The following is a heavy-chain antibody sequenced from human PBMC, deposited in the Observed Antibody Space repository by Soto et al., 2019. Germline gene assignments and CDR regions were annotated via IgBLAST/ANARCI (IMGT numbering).Heavy chain of an antibody. Sequence: RGSLRLSCAASAFSFSNYAMTWFRQSPGKGLEWVSTTSNSGASTYYADSVKGRFTISRDNSKNTLYLQMNSLRAEDTAVYYCAKTSNGYPYYFDYWGQGALVTVSS. CDR1: AFSFSNYA. D-gene: IGHD3-22*01. J-gene: IGHJ4*02. CDR2: TSNSGAST. V-gene: IGHV3-23*01. CDR3: AKTSNGYPYYFDY.